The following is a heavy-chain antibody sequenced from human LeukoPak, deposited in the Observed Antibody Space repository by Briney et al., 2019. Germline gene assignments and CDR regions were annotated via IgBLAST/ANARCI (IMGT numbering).Heavy chain of an antibody. Sequence: GESLKISCKGSGYSFTIYWIGWVRQTPGKGLEWMGLIYAGNSDNRYSPSFHGQVTTAATKSISTAYLQWSSLKASDTAVYYCVCDRGNFDSFDFWGQGTLVTVSS. V-gene: IGHV5-51*01. CDR2: IYAGNSDN. CDR1: GYSFTIYW. CDR3: VCDRGNFDSFDF. D-gene: IGHD1-7*01. J-gene: IGHJ4*02.